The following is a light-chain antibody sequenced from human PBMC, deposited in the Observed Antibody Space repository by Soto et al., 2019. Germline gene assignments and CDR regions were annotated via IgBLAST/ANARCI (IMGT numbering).Light chain of an antibody. V-gene: IGLV2-14*01. J-gene: IGLJ1*01. Sequence: QSALTQPASVSGSPGQSITISCTGTSSDVGGYNYVSWYQQHPGKAPKLMIYDVSTRPSGVSNRFSGSKSGNTASLTISGLQAEDEADYYCSSYTSSSLDVFGTGTKVTVL. CDR1: SSDVGGYNY. CDR3: SSYTSSSLDV. CDR2: DVS.